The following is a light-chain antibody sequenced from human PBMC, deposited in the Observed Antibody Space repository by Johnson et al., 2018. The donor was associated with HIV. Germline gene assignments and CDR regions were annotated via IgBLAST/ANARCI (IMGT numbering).Light chain of an antibody. CDR3: GTWDSSLSVFYV. Sequence: QSVLTQPPSVSAAPGQKVTISCSGSSSNIGNNYVSWYQQLPGTAPKLLIYENNKRPSGIPDRFSGSKSGTSATLGITGLQTGAEADYYCGTWDSSLSVFYVFGTGTKVTAL. CDR2: ENN. CDR1: SSNIGNNY. J-gene: IGLJ1*01. V-gene: IGLV1-51*02.